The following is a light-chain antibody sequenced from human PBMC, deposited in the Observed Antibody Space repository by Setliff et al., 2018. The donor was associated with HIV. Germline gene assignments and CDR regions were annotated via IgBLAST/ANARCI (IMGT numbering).Light chain of an antibody. CDR2: DVS. CDR3: CSYAGGYILD. Sequence: QSALTQPRSVSGSPGQSVTISCTGTSSDVGGYHYVSWYQQHPGKAPKLMIYDVSKRPSGVPNRFSGSKSGNTASLTISGLQAEDVSDYYCCSYAGGYILDFGGGTKFTVL. CDR1: SSDVGGYHY. V-gene: IGLV2-11*01. J-gene: IGLJ2*01.